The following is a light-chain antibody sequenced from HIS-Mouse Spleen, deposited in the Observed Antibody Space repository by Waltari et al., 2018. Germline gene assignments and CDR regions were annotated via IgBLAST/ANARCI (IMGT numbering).Light chain of an antibody. CDR3: SSYAGSNNLV. Sequence: QSALTQPPSASGSPGQSVTISCTGTSSDVGGYNYVSLYQQPPGKAPKLMIYGVSKRPPRVPDPLSGSQSGNTASLPVSGLQAEDEADYYCSSYAGSNNLVFGGGPKLTVL. CDR1: SSDVGGYNY. V-gene: IGLV2-8*01. CDR2: GVS. J-gene: IGLJ2*01.